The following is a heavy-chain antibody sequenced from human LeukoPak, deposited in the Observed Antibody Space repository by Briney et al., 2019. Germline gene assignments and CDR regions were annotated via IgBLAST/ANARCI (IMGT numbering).Heavy chain of an antibody. V-gene: IGHV3-23*01. J-gene: IGHJ6*04. Sequence: PGGSLRLSCAASGFTFSSYEMTWVRQAPGKGLEWVSAISGNGDRTYYADSVQGRFTISRDNSKNTLYLQMRSLRVDDTAVYYCVKFGGSSSGLMDVWGKGTTVTISS. CDR1: GFTFSSYE. CDR3: VKFGGSSSGLMDV. CDR2: ISGNGDRT. D-gene: IGHD6-6*01.